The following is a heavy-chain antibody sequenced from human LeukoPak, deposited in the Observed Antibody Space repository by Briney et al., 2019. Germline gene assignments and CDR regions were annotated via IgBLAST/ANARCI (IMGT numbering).Heavy chain of an antibody. CDR2: ITGSGGIT. D-gene: IGHD3-9*01. J-gene: IGHJ4*02. Sequence: SGGSLRLSCVASGFTFSNYAMSWVRRAPGKGLEWVSAITGSGGITYYADSVKGRFTISRDNSKNTLYLQMNSLRAEDTAVYYCAKWGDYDVLTGYYDPDYWGQGTLVTVSS. CDR1: GFTFSNYA. V-gene: IGHV3-23*01. CDR3: AKWGDYDVLTGYYDPDY.